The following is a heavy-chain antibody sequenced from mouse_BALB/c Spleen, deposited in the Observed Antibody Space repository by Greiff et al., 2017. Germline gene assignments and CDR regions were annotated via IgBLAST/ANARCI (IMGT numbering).Heavy chain of an antibody. Sequence: VQLQQSGPGLVQPSQSLSISCTVSGFSLTSYGVHWVRQSPGKGLEWLGVLWSGGSSDYNAAFISRLSISKDNSKCHVFFEMNSLQAADTAIYYCASSIPTARYFDVWGAGTTVTVST. CDR3: ASSIPTARYFDV. V-gene: IGHV2-4-1*01. D-gene: IGHD1-2*01. J-gene: IGHJ1*01. CDR2: LWSGGSS. CDR1: GFSLTSYG.